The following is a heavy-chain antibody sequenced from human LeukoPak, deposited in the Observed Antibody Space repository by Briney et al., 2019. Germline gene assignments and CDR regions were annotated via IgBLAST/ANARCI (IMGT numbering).Heavy chain of an antibody. CDR3: TRHPYGVLDY. V-gene: IGHV3-66*04. D-gene: IGHD4-17*01. Sequence: GGSLRLSCAASGFTVSSTYMSWVRQAPGKGLEWVSLLYSDGTTQYADSVRGRFTISRDNAKNSLYLQMDSLRAEDTAVYYCTRHPYGVLDYWGQGTLVTVSS. J-gene: IGHJ4*02. CDR2: LYSDGTT. CDR1: GFTVSSTY.